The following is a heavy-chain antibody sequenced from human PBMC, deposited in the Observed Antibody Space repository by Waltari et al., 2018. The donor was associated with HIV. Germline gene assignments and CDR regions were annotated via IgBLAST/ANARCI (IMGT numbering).Heavy chain of an antibody. D-gene: IGHD3-22*01. Sequence: EVQLLESGGGLVQPGGSLRLSCAASGFTFSSYAMSWVRQAPGKGRGWVLAIVGGGDGTDYADSVKGRFTISRENSKNTLYRKMNSLRAEDTAVYYCAKRKDYYDSGLWYFDLWGRGTLVTVSS. CDR3: AKRKDYYDSGLWYFDL. CDR2: IVGGGDGT. J-gene: IGHJ2*01. V-gene: IGHV3-23*01. CDR1: GFTFSSYA.